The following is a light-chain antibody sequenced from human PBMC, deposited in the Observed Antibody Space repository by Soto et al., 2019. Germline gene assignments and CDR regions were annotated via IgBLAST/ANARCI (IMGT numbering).Light chain of an antibody. CDR1: SSDVGGYNY. V-gene: IGLV2-14*01. Sequence: HSALTQPASVSGSPGQSITISCTGPSSDVGGYNYVSWYQQHPGKAPKLMIYEVSNRPSGVSNRFSGSKSGNTASLTISGLQAEDEADYYCSSYTSSSTPYVFGTGTKLTVL. CDR3: SSYTSSSTPYV. J-gene: IGLJ1*01. CDR2: EVS.